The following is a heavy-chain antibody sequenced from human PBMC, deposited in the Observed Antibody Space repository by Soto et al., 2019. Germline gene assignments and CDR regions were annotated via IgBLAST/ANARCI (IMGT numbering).Heavy chain of an antibody. CDR3: ARSQDSSGYYAFDY. CDR1: GYGFTAYW. Sequence: GESLKICCKGSGYGFTAYWIGWVRQMPGKGLEWVGIINPGDSDTRYSPSFQGQVTISADKAITTAYLQWSSLKASDTAMYYCARSQDSSGYYAFDYWGQGTLVTVSS. D-gene: IGHD3-22*01. V-gene: IGHV5-51*01. CDR2: INPGDSDT. J-gene: IGHJ4*02.